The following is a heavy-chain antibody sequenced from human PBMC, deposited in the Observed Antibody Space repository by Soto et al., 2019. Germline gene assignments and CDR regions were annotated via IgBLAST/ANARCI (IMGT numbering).Heavy chain of an antibody. CDR1: VFTFSSYG. V-gene: IGHV3-30*03. D-gene: IGHD2-2*01. Sequence: GSLRLSCAASVFTFSSYGMHWVRQAPGKGLEWVAVISYDGSNKYCADSVKGRFTISRDNSKNTLYLQMNSLRAEDTAVYYCAAASSYSTSGMDVWGQGTTVTVSS. J-gene: IGHJ6*02. CDR3: AAASSYSTSGMDV. CDR2: ISYDGSNK.